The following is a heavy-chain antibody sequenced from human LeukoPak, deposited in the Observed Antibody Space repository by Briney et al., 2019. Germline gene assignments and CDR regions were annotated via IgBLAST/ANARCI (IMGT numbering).Heavy chain of an antibody. CDR3: ARDSSGRDAFDI. CDR2: ISYDGSNK. CDR1: GFTFSSYA. D-gene: IGHD6-25*01. J-gene: IGHJ3*02. V-gene: IGHV3-30-3*01. Sequence: PGGSLRLSCAASGFTFSSYAMHWVRQAPGKGLEWVAVISYDGSNKYYADSVKGRFTISRDNSKNTLYLQMNSLRAEDTAVYYCARDSSGRDAFDIWGQGTMVTVSS.